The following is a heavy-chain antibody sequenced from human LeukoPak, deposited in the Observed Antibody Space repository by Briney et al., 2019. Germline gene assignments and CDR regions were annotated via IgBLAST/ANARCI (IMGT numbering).Heavy chain of an antibody. CDR3: ARVGPDIVVVVAAPYYYYYMDV. CDR2: IIPIFGTA. CDR1: GYTFTGYY. V-gene: IGHV1-69*06. D-gene: IGHD2-15*01. J-gene: IGHJ6*03. Sequence: SVKVSCKASGYTFTGYYMHWVRQAPGQGLEWMGGIIPIFGTANYAQKFQGRVTITADKSTSTAYMELSSLRSEDTAVYYCARVGPDIVVVVAAPYYYYYMDVWGKGTTVTVSS.